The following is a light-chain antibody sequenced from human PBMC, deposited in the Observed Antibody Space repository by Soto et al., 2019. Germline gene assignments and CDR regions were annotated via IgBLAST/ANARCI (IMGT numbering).Light chain of an antibody. Sequence: DIQMTQSPSSLSASVGDRVTITCRASQTIIRYLNWYQRKPGRAPNLLIYAASSLQSGVPSRFSGSGSGTEFTLTISSLQPEDCATYYGQQSYSTLFTFGPGTKVEIK. CDR2: AAS. CDR1: QTIIRY. V-gene: IGKV1-39*01. J-gene: IGKJ3*01. CDR3: QQSYSTLFT.